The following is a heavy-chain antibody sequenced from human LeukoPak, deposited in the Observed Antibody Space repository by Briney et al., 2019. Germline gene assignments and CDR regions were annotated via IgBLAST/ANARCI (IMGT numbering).Heavy chain of an antibody. CDR1: GFTISDGYH. D-gene: IGHD4-11*01. Sequence: PSETLSLTCTVSGFTISDGYHWGWIRQPPGKGLEWIGTLYHSGNTYYKPSLKSRVTISVDTSKNQFSLTLTSVTAADTAVYYCARDLYSYYGSFDYWGQGTLAAVSS. CDR3: ARDLYSYYGSFDY. V-gene: IGHV4-38-2*02. CDR2: LYHSGNT. J-gene: IGHJ4*02.